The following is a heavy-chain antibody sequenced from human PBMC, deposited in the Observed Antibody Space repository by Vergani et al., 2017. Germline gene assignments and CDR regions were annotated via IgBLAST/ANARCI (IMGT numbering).Heavy chain of an antibody. CDR2: ISSSSSYI. J-gene: IGHJ6*02. CDR1: GFTFSSYS. D-gene: IGHD5-18*01. Sequence: EVQLLESGGDLVQPGGSLRLSCAASGFTFSSYSMNWVRQAPGKGLEWVSSISSSSSYIYYADSVKGRFTISRDNAKNSLYLQMNSLRAEDTAVYYCARYRDIQLWSPSGMDVWGQGTTVTVSS. V-gene: IGHV3-21*02. CDR3: ARYRDIQLWSPSGMDV.